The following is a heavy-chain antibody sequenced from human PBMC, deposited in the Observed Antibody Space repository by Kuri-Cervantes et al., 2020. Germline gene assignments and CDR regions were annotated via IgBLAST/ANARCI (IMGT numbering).Heavy chain of an antibody. D-gene: IGHD3-9*01. J-gene: IGHJ4*02. V-gene: IGHV4-34*01. CDR1: GGSFSGYY. Sequence: GSLRLSCAVYGGSFSGYYWSWIRQPPGKGLEWIGEINHNGSTNYNPSLKSRVTISVDTSKNQFSLKLSSVTAADTAVYYCARGGLRYVDWWGQGTLVTVSS. CDR3: ARGGLRYVDW. CDR2: INHNGST.